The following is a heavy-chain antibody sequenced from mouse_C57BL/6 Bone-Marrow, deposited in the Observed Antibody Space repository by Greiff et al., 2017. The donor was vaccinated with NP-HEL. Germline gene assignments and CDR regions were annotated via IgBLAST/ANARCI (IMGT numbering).Heavy chain of an antibody. J-gene: IGHJ2*01. D-gene: IGHD2-12*01. CDR3: ARAAYYKMGFDY. CDR2: IDPSDSYT. V-gene: IGHV1-59*01. CDR1: GYTFTSYW. Sequence: QVQLQQPGAELVRPGTSVKLSCKASGYTFTSYWMHWVKQRPGQGLEWIGVIDPSDSYTNYNQKFKGKATLTVDTSSSTAYMQLSSLTSEDSAVDYCARAAYYKMGFDYWGQGTTLTVSS.